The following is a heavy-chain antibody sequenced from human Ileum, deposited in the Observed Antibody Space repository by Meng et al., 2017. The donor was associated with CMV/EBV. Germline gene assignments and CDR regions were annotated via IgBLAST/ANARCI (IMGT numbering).Heavy chain of an antibody. J-gene: IGHJ2*01. V-gene: IGHV3-23*01. Sequence: SGFTFSSYAMSWVRQAPGKGLEWVSGISGSDGSTYYADYVKGRFTISRDNSKNTLYVQMNSLRAEDTAVYYCAKDSVGYTRNWYFDLWGRGTLVTVSS. CDR3: AKDSVGYTRNWYFDL. CDR1: GFTFSSYA. CDR2: ISGSDGST. D-gene: IGHD5-24*01.